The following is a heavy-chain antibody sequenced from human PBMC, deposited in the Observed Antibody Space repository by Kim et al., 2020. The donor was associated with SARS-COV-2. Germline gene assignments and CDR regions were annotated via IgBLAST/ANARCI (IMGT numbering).Heavy chain of an antibody. J-gene: IGHJ4*02. Sequence: ADSVKGRFTISRDNAKNSLYLQMNSLRAEDTAVYYCARGGAGGAGAAFDYWGQGTLVTVSS. CDR3: ARGGAGGAGAAFDY. V-gene: IGHV3-21*01. D-gene: IGHD3-16*01.